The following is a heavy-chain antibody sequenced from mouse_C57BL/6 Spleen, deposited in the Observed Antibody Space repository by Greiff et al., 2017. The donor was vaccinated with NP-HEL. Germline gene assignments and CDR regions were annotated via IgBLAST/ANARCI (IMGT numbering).Heavy chain of an antibody. CDR2: IWSGGST. D-gene: IGHD2-1*01. CDR1: GFSLTSYG. J-gene: IGHJ4*01. Sequence: VQLQQSGPGLVQPSQSLSITCTVSGFSLTSYGVHWVRQSPGKGLEWLGVIWSGGSTDDNAAFISRLSISKDNSKSQVFFIMNSLQADDTAIYYCASLPSMDYWGQGTSVTVSS. V-gene: IGHV2-2*01. CDR3: ASLPSMDY.